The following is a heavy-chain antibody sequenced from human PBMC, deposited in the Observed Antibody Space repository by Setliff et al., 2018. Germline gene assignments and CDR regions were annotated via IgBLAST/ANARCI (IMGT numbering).Heavy chain of an antibody. CDR1: GFTFSSYA. Sequence: GGSLRLSCAASGFTFSSYAMSWVRQAPGKGLEWVSFISGSGGSTYYADSVKGRFTISRDNSKNTLYLQVNSLRAEDTAVYYCAKIRSGWYEAIDYWGQGTLVTAPQ. J-gene: IGHJ4*02. CDR3: AKIRSGWYEAIDY. D-gene: IGHD6-19*01. CDR2: ISGSGGST. V-gene: IGHV3-23*01.